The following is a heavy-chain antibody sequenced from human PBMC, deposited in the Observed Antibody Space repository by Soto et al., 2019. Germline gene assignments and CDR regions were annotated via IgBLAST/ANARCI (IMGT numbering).Heavy chain of an antibody. J-gene: IGHJ6*02. V-gene: IGHV3-33*01. Sequence: GGSLRLSCAASGFTFSSYGRHWVRQAPGKGLEWVAVIWYDGSNKYYADSVKGRFTISRDNSKNTLYLQMNSLRAEDTAVYYCARDRLERWFYYYYGMDVWGQGTTVTVYS. CDR3: ARDRLERWFYYYYGMDV. CDR1: GFTFSSYG. CDR2: IWYDGSNK. D-gene: IGHD1-1*01.